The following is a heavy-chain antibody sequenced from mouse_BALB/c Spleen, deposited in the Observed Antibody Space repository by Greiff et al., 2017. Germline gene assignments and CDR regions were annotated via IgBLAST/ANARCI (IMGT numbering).Heavy chain of an antibody. J-gene: IGHJ3*01. Sequence: VQLQQPGAELVMPGASLKLSCTASGYTFTNYTMPWVQQRPGQGLEWIGTINTCDSNTNYNQKFKGKATLTVDESSSTAYMQLSSLTSEDSAVYYCTSMYVRNWFDYWGQGTPLTVSA. D-gene: IGHD2-14*01. CDR2: INTCDSNT. CDR3: TSMYVRNWFDY. V-gene: IGHV1-69*01. CDR1: GYTFTNYT.